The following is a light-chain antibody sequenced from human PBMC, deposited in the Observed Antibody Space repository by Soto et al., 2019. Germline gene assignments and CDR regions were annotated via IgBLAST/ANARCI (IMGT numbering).Light chain of an antibody. Sequence: DIVMTQSPDSLAVSLGERATINCKSSQRVLYGSNNKNYLAWYQQKPGQPPKLLIYWASTRESGVPDRFNGSGSGTDFTLTISSLQAEDVAVYFCQQCYTTPWTFGQGTKVEIK. CDR3: QQCYTTPWT. CDR2: WAS. V-gene: IGKV4-1*01. CDR1: QRVLYGSNNKNY. J-gene: IGKJ1*01.